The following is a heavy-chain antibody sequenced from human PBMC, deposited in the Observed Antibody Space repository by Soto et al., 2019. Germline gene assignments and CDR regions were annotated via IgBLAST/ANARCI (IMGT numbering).Heavy chain of an antibody. J-gene: IGHJ5*02. CDR1: GYTLTELS. CDR2: FDPEDGET. Sequence: KVSCKVSGYTLTELSMHWVRQAPGKGLEWMGGFDPEDGETIYAQKFQGRVTMTEDTSTDTAYMELSSLRSEDTAVYYCATVKDYYGSGSPNWFDPWGQGTLVTVSS. V-gene: IGHV1-24*01. D-gene: IGHD3-10*01. CDR3: ATVKDYYGSGSPNWFDP.